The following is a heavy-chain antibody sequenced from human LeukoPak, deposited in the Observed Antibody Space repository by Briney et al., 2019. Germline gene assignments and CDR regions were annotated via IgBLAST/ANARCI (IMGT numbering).Heavy chain of an antibody. CDR1: GGSISSSSYY. J-gene: IGHJ3*02. CDR3: ARRGDIVVVPAVSWAFDI. D-gene: IGHD2-2*01. CDR2: IYYSGST. V-gene: IGHV4-39*01. Sequence: PSETLSLTCTVSGGSISSSSYYWGWIRQPPGKGLEWIGSIYYSGSTYYNPSLKSRVTISVDTSKNQFSLKLSSVTAADTAVYYCARRGDIVVVPAVSWAFDIWGQGTMVTVSS.